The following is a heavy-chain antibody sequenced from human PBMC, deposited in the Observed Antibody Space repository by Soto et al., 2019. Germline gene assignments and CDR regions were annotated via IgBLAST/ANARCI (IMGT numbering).Heavy chain of an antibody. D-gene: IGHD6-6*01. V-gene: IGHV4-31*03. CDR2: IYYSGTT. CDR3: ARTVKYNNSHGADYYYFAMDV. Sequence: SETLSLTCTVSGGSISSAAYYWSWIRQHPGKGLEWIGYIYYSGTTYYNPSLKSRVTISVDTSKNQFSLKLSSVTAADTAVYYCARTVKYNNSHGADYYYFAMDVWGQGTTVTVSS. CDR1: GGSISSAAYY. J-gene: IGHJ6*02.